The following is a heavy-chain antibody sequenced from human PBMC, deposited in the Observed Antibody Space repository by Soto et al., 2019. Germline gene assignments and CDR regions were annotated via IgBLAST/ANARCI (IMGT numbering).Heavy chain of an antibody. Sequence: GGSLRLSCAASGLTLSSYAMSWVRQAPGKGLEWVSSISGSGAATYYADSVKGRFTISRDNSKNTLYLQMNSLRAEDTAVYYCAKAPSISMIVVGPSFDHWGQGTQVTVSS. V-gene: IGHV3-23*01. CDR1: GLTLSSYA. D-gene: IGHD3-22*01. J-gene: IGHJ4*02. CDR3: AKAPSISMIVVGPSFDH. CDR2: ISGSGAAT.